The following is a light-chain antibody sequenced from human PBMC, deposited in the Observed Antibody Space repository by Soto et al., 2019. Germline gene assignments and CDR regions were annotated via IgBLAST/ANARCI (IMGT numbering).Light chain of an antibody. J-gene: IGKJ4*01. CDR1: QSVSDN. CDR2: GAS. V-gene: IGKV3D-15*01. CDR3: QQYNNWPLT. Sequence: EIVMTQSPVTLSVSPGERANPSRRASQSVSDNVAWYQQKPGQAPRLLIYGASTRATGIPARFSGSGSGTEFTLTISSLQSEDFAVYYCQQYNNWPLTFGGGTKVDIK.